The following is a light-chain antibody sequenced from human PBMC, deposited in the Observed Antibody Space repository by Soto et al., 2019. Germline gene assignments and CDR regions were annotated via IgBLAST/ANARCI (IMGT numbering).Light chain of an antibody. V-gene: IGKV1-39*01. CDR1: QSISVY. CDR3: QQSCNTPYP. J-gene: IGKJ2*01. Sequence: DIEVTESPSSLSASVGDRVTITCRASQSISVYLNWYQQKPGKAPKLLIYAASTLQSGVQSRFSGSGSGTDCTLTINSLQPQVFPTYYCQQSCNTPYPFGQGTKQEIK. CDR2: AAS.